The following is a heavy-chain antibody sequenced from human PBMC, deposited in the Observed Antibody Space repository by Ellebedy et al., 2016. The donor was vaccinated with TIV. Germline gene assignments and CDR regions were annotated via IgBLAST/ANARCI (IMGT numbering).Heavy chain of an antibody. CDR3: ARGRGYYDSKSYYKGHDY. J-gene: IGHJ4*02. D-gene: IGHD3-10*01. Sequence: AASAKVSCKASGYTFTSYDIYWVRQATGQGLEWMGWMNPNSGNTGHAQNFQGRVTMTRNTSISTAYMELSSLRSEDTAVYYCARGRGYYDSKSYYKGHDYWGQGTLVTVSS. CDR2: MNPNSGNT. V-gene: IGHV1-8*01. CDR1: GYTFTSYD.